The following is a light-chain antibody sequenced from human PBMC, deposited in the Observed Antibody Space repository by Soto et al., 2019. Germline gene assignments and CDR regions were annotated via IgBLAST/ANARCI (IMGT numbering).Light chain of an antibody. J-gene: IGLJ1*01. Sequence: QSALTQPPSVSGAPGQRVTISCTGSSSNIGAGYDVHWYQQLPGTAPKLLIYGNSNRPSGVPDRFSGSKSGTSASLAITGRLAEEEADYYCQSYDSSLSRYVFGTVTKLTVL. CDR3: QSYDSSLSRYV. CDR2: GNS. CDR1: SSNIGAGYD. V-gene: IGLV1-40*01.